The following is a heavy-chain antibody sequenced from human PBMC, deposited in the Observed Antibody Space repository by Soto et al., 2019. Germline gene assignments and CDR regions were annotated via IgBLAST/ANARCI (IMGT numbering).Heavy chain of an antibody. CDR2: IYYTGST. D-gene: IGHD3-22*01. J-gene: IGHJ4*02. CDR1: GGSMSPYY. CDR3: ARSFYESSGYYPL. Sequence: PSETLSLTCTVSGGSMSPYYWSWIRQPPRKGLEWIGYIYYTGSTSYNPSLKSRVTISVDTSKTQFSLKLSSVTAADTALYYCARSFYESSGYYPLWGQGTLVTVSS. V-gene: IGHV4-59*01.